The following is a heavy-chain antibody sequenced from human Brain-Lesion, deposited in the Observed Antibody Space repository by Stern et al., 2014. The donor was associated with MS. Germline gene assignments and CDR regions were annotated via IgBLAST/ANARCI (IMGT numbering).Heavy chain of an antibody. Sequence: EVQLVESGGGLEQPGGSLRLSCAASGFTFSTYAMSWVRQTPGKGLQWVSVISGHGGTKYYADSVKGRFTISRDNSKNTLYLQMDSLRADDTAVYYCAKWPHHIAVAGTRYFQHWGQGTLVTVSS. CDR1: GFTFSTYA. D-gene: IGHD6-19*01. CDR2: ISGHGGTK. CDR3: AKWPHHIAVAGTRYFQH. J-gene: IGHJ1*01. V-gene: IGHV3-23*04.